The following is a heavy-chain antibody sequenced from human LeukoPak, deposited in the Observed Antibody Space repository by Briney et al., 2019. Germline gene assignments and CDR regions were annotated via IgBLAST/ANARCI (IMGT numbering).Heavy chain of an antibody. CDR1: GFTFSDYY. J-gene: IGHJ4*02. D-gene: IGHD6-19*01. V-gene: IGHV3-11*01. Sequence: GGSLRLSCAASGFTFSDYYMSWIRQAPGKGLEWVSYISSSGSTIYYADSVKGRFTISRDNSKNTLYLQMNSLRAEDTAVYYCAKEGGYSSGWYLDYWGQGTLVTVSS. CDR3: AKEGGYSSGWYLDY. CDR2: ISSSGSTI.